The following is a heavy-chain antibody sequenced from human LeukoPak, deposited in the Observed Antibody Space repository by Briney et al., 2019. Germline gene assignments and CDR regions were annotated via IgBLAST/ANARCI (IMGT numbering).Heavy chain of an antibody. V-gene: IGHV4-61*02. J-gene: IGHJ4*02. CDR3: ARHVELAEYYFDY. CDR2: IYTSGST. CDR1: GVSISSGSYY. Sequence: PSQTLSLTCTVSGVSISSGSYYWSWIRQPAGKGLEWIGRIYTSGSTNYNPSLKSRVTISVDTSKNQFSLKLSSVTAADTAVYYCARHVELAEYYFDYWGQGTLVTVSS. D-gene: IGHD1-7*01.